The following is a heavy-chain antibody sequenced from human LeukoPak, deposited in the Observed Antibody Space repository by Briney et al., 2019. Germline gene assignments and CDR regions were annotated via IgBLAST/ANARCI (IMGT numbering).Heavy chain of an antibody. CDR2: IIPILGIA. CDR1: GGTFSSYT. V-gene: IGHV1-69*04. Sequence: SVKVSCKASGGTFSSYTISWVRQAPGRGLEWMGRIIPILGIANYAQKFQGRVTITADKSTSTAYMELSSLTSEDTAVYYCARDFSDGGNGNWFDPWGQGTLVTVSS. D-gene: IGHD4-23*01. CDR3: ARDFSDGGNGNWFDP. J-gene: IGHJ5*02.